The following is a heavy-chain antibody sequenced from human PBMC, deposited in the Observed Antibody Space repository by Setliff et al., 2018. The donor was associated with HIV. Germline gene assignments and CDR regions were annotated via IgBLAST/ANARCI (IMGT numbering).Heavy chain of an antibody. J-gene: IGHJ4*02. Sequence: PSETLSLTCAVYGGSFSGYYWSWIRQAPGKGLEWVANIHKDGGQNYLDSVKGRFTISRDNAKNSLYLQMNNCSAEDTAAYYCASQGPYTSDTSGNTTYYFDYWGQGTLVTVSS. CDR3: ASQGPYTSDTSGNTTYYFDY. V-gene: IGHV3-7*01. D-gene: IGHD3-10*01. CDR2: IHKDGGQ. CDR1: GGSFSGYY.